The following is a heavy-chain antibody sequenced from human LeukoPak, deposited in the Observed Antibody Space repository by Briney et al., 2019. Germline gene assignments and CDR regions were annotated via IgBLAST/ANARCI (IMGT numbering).Heavy chain of an antibody. CDR3: ARLRRNSDSSGYYYYYDY. D-gene: IGHD3-22*01. V-gene: IGHV3-21*01. CDR2: ISVRSNYI. J-gene: IGHJ4*02. Sequence: GGSLRLSCVASGYTFSSFSINWVRQAPGKGLEWVSSISVRSNYIYYADSVRGRFSISRDDDRNSLYLQMDSLRGDDTAVYYCARLRRNSDSSGYYYYYDYWGKGPLVTVSS. CDR1: GYTFSSFS.